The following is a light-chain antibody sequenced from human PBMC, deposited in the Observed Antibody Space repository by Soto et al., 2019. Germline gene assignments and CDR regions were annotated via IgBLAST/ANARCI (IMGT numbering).Light chain of an antibody. V-gene: IGKV1-39*01. Sequence: DIQMTQSPSSLSASVGDRVTITCRASQSISSYLNWYQQKPGKAPKLLIYAASSLQSGVPSRFSGSGSGTDFTLTISILQREDFATYYCQQSYSTLRTFGQGTKV. CDR3: QQSYSTLRT. J-gene: IGKJ1*01. CDR2: AAS. CDR1: QSISSY.